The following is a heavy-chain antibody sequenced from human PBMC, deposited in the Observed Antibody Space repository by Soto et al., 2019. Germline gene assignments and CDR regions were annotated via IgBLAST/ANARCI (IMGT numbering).Heavy chain of an antibody. V-gene: IGHV3-30-3*01. CDR3: ARDRSSTYYYYGMDL. D-gene: IGHD6-19*01. Sequence: GGSLRLSCAASGFTFSSYAMSWVRQAPGKGLEWLAVISYDGSNQDYADSVKGRFSISRDNSKNTVYLQMNSLRAEDTAVYYCARDRSSTYYYYGMDLWGQGTTVTVSS. J-gene: IGHJ6*02. CDR2: ISYDGSNQ. CDR1: GFTFSSYA.